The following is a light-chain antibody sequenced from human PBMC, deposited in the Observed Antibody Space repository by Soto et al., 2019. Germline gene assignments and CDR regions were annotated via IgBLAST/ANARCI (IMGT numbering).Light chain of an antibody. CDR2: AAS. CDR1: QAIRTA. J-gene: IGKJ1*01. CDR3: LLDFRYFWA. V-gene: IGKV1-6*01. Sequence: AIQLTQSPSSLYASVGDRVTITCRASQAIRTALGWYQQKPGKVPKLLIYAASILQSGVPSRFSGSGSGTDCTLTISSLQPEDFATYYCLLDFRYFWAFGPGTKVEIK.